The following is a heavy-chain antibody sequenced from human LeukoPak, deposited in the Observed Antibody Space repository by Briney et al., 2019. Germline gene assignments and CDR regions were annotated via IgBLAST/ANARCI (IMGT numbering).Heavy chain of an antibody. Sequence: ASVKVSCKASGYTFTSYYIHRVRQAPGQGLEWMGIINPSGGSTSYAQKFQGRVTITRDTSTSTVYMQLSSLRSEDTAVYYCARDFIRTPTTGWGQGTLVTVSS. CDR3: ARDFIRTPTTG. CDR2: INPSGGST. J-gene: IGHJ4*02. D-gene: IGHD1-14*01. CDR1: GYTFTSYY. V-gene: IGHV1-46*01.